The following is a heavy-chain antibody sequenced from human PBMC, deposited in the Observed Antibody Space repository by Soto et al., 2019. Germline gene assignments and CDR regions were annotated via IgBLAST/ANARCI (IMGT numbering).Heavy chain of an antibody. CDR1: GYTFTSYA. J-gene: IGHJ4*02. D-gene: IGHD3-22*01. Sequence: ASVKVSCKASGYTFTSYAMHWVRQGPGQRLEWMGWINAGNGNTEYSQKFQGRVTITRDTSASTAYMELSSLRSEDTAVYYCARMQLWPYYYDSSGYYPKDPFDYWGQGTLVTVSS. V-gene: IGHV1-3*01. CDR2: INAGNGNT. CDR3: ARMQLWPYYYDSSGYYPKDPFDY.